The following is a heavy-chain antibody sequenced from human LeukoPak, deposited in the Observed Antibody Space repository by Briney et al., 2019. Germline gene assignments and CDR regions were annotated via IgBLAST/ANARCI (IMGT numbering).Heavy chain of an antibody. CDR2: ISSSGTTI. V-gene: IGHV3-11*04. Sequence: PGGSLRLSCAASGFTFRDYYMSWIRQAPGKGLEWVSYISSSGTTIYYADSVKGRFTISRYNAKNSLYLQMNSLRAEDTAVYYCARRLYGGNWFGNPEFDFWGQGTLVTVSS. D-gene: IGHD4-23*01. CDR1: GFTFRDYY. J-gene: IGHJ4*02. CDR3: ARRLYGGNWFGNPEFDF.